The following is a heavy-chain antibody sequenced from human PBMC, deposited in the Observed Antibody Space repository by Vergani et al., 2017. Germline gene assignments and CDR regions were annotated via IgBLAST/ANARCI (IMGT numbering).Heavy chain of an antibody. CDR3: ARDRYYLGSGSYPCFYYYGLDV. V-gene: IGHV4-59*01. D-gene: IGHD3-10*01. CDR1: GGSMSGYY. J-gene: IGHJ6*02. Sequence: QVRLQESGPGLVKPSETLSLTCSVSGGSMSGYYWSWIRQPPGKELEWIGYMYHSGSTNYNPSLETRVTISGDTSKNQFSLKLNSVTAADTAVYYCARDRYYLGSGSYPCFYYYGLDVWGQGTAVTVSS. CDR2: MYHSGST.